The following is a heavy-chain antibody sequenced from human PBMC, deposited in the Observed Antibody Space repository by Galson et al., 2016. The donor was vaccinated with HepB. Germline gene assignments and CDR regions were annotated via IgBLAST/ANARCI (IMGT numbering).Heavy chain of an antibody. Sequence: SLRLSCAASGFTFSNYWIHWVRHTPGKGLMWVSRINPDGTYTTYADSVKGRFTISRDNARSTVYLQMHSLRAEDTAVYYCASLWQLGYWGQGILVTVSS. V-gene: IGHV3-74*01. J-gene: IGHJ4*02. D-gene: IGHD6-6*01. CDR3: ASLWQLGY. CDR2: INPDGTYT. CDR1: GFTFSNYW.